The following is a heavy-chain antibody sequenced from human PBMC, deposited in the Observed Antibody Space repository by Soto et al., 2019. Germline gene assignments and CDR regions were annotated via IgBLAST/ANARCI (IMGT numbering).Heavy chain of an antibody. D-gene: IGHD3-10*01. V-gene: IGHV3-21*01. CDR1: GFTFSSYS. CDR2: ISSSSSYI. Sequence: GGSLRLSCAASGFTFSSYSMNWVRQAPGKGLEWVSSISSSSSYIYYADSVKGRFTISRDNSKNTLYLQMNSLRAEDTAVYYCAREDYGSGSYYNGMDVWGQGTTVTVSS. J-gene: IGHJ6*02. CDR3: AREDYGSGSYYNGMDV.